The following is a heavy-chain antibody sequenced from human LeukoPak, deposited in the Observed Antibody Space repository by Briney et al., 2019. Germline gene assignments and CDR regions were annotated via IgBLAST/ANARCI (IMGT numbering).Heavy chain of an antibody. CDR2: IYRSGTT. Sequence: SGTLSLTCAVSGGSISSTNWWSWVRQPPGKGLEWIGEIYRSGTTNYKPSLKSRVTISLDKSRNHFSLKLTSVTAADSAVYYCARRSPYSTGWSSYFDYWGQGALVTVSS. V-gene: IGHV4-4*02. J-gene: IGHJ4*02. CDR3: ARRSPYSTGWSSYFDY. CDR1: GGSISSTNW. D-gene: IGHD6-19*01.